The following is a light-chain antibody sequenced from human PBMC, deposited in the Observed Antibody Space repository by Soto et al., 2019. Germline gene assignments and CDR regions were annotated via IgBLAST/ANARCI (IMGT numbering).Light chain of an antibody. CDR2: EVT. V-gene: IGLV2-14*01. CDR1: SSDVGFYNY. J-gene: IGLJ1*01. Sequence: QSVLTQPASVSVSPGQSIAISCTGSSSDVGFYNYISWYQQHPGKVPKLIIYEVTNRPSGVSNRLSGSKSGNTASLTISGLQAEDEADYYCCSYTTSSTRVFGTGTKVTVL. CDR3: CSYTTSSTRV.